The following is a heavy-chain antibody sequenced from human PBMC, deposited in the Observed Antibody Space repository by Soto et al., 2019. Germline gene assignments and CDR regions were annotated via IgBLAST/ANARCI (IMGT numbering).Heavy chain of an antibody. CDR1: GGTFSNYA. J-gene: IGHJ5*02. Sequence: QEQLVQSGAEVKKPGSSVKVSCRASGGTFSNYAISWVRQAPGRGLEWMGGIIPVFGTVVYAQKLQGRVTITADNSTRMAYMELSSLRSDDTAVYSCAKFDPLGELLWFDPWGQGTLVTVSS. V-gene: IGHV1-69*06. D-gene: IGHD3-16*01. CDR2: IIPVFGTV. CDR3: AKFDPLGELLWFDP.